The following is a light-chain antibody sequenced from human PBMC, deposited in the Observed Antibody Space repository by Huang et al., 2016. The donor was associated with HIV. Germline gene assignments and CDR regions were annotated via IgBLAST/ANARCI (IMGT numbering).Light chain of an antibody. CDR1: HSLTSNH. V-gene: IGKV3-20*01. Sequence: EIVLTQSPGTLSFSPGQRVPLSCRASHSLTSNHLAWYQQKPVQAPRLLIYGSSSRATGVPDRVSGSGSGTDFSLSISRLEPEDFAIYYCQQYGNSRRTFGQGTRVEVK. J-gene: IGKJ1*01. CDR2: GSS. CDR3: QQYGNSRRT.